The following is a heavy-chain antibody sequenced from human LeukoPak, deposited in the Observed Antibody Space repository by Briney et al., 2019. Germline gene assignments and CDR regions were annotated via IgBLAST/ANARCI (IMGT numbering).Heavy chain of an antibody. Sequence: GGSLRLSCAASGFTLSSYWMSWVRQAPGKGLEWVANIKSDGGEKYYVDSVKGRFTISRDNAKNSLSLQMNSLRAEDTAVYYCARGDHASGSDYWGQGTLVTVSS. CDR3: ARGDHASGSDY. CDR2: IKSDGGEK. CDR1: GFTLSSYW. V-gene: IGHV3-7*01. J-gene: IGHJ4*02. D-gene: IGHD3-10*01.